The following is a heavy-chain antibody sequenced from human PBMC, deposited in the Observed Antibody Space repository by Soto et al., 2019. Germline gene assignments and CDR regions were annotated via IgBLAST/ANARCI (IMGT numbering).Heavy chain of an antibody. CDR2: INSDGSST. D-gene: IGHD4-17*01. V-gene: IGHV3-74*01. CDR1: GFTFSSYA. J-gene: IGHJ4*02. CDR3: ARVDDYGDYYFDY. Sequence: GGSLRVSCAASGFTFSSYAMHWVRQAPGKGLVWVSRINSDGSSTSYADSVKGRFTIPRDNAKNTLYLQMNSLRAEDTAVYYCARVDDYGDYYFDYWGQGTLVTVSS.